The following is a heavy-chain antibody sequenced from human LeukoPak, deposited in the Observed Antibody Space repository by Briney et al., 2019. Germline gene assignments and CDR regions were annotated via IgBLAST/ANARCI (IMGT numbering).Heavy chain of an antibody. V-gene: IGHV4-38-2*02. J-gene: IGHJ4*02. CDR3: ARGVVTTPFDY. D-gene: IGHD4-23*01. Sequence: SETLSLTCTVSGYSIGTGYYWGWVRQPPGKRLEWIGSIYHSGSTYYNPSLKSRVTISVDTSKNQFSLKLSSVTAADTAVYYCARGVVTTPFDYWGQGTLVTVSS. CDR2: IYHSGST. CDR1: GYSIGTGYY.